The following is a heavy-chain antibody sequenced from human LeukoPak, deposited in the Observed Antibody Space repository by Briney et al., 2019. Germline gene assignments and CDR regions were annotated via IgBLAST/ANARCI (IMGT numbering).Heavy chain of an antibody. J-gene: IGHJ4*02. D-gene: IGHD6-13*01. CDR3: ARDIEGYSRSWGLFDY. CDR2: ISSSGSTI. CDR1: GFTFSSYE. Sequence: GESLKISCAASGFTFSSYEMNWVRQAPGKGLEWVSYISSSGSTIYYADSVKGRFTISRDNAKNSLYLQMNSLRAEDTGVYYCARDIEGYSRSWGLFDYWGQGTLVTVSS. V-gene: IGHV3-48*03.